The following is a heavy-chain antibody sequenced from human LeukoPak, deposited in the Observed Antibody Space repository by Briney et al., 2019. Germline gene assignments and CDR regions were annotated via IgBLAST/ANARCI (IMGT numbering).Heavy chain of an antibody. Sequence: GGSLRLSCAASGFTFSSYAMHWVRQAPGKGLEWVAVISYDGSNKYYADSVKGRFTISRDNSKNTLYLQMNSLRAEDTAVYYCARVYVTDYGSAGYWGQGTLVTVSS. CDR1: GFTFSSYA. V-gene: IGHV3-30*04. CDR3: ARVYVTDYGSAGY. J-gene: IGHJ4*02. CDR2: ISYDGSNK. D-gene: IGHD3-10*01.